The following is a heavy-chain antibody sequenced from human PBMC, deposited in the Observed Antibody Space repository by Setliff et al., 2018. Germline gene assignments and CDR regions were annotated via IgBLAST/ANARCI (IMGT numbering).Heavy chain of an antibody. D-gene: IGHD3-22*01. CDR2: IIPIFGTA. CDR1: GGTFSSYA. Sequence: SVKVSCKASGGTFSSYAISWVRQAPGQGLEWMGGIIPIFGTANYAQKFQGRVTITTDESTSTAYMELSSLRSVDTAVYYCARATYYYDSSGYFLDAFDIWGQGTMVTV. CDR3: ARATYYYDSSGYFLDAFDI. V-gene: IGHV1-69*05. J-gene: IGHJ3*02.